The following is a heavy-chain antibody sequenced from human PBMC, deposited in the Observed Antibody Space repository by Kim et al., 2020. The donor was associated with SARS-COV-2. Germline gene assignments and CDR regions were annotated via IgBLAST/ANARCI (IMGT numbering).Heavy chain of an antibody. Sequence: KGRFTISRDISENTLYLQMNSLRAEDTAVYYCAKDGLEQLVDYYYYGMDVWGQGTTVTVSS. D-gene: IGHD6-6*01. CDR3: AKDGLEQLVDYYYYGMDV. V-gene: IGHV3-30*02. J-gene: IGHJ6*02.